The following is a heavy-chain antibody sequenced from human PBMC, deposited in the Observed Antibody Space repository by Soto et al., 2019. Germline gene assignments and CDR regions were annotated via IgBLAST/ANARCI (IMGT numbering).Heavy chain of an antibody. J-gene: IGHJ3*02. V-gene: IGHV4-34*01. CDR1: GGSFSGYY. Sequence: SETLSLTCAVYGGSFSGYYWSWIRQPPGKGLEWIGEINHSGSTNYNPSLKSRVTISVDTSKNQFSLKLSSVTAADTAVYYCAREIVATIPGAFDIWGQGRIVTVSS. CDR2: INHSGST. D-gene: IGHD5-12*01. CDR3: AREIVATIPGAFDI.